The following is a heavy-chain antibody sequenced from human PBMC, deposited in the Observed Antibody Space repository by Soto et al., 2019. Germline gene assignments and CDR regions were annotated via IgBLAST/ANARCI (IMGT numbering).Heavy chain of an antibody. D-gene: IGHD3-22*01. CDR1: GGSISIGGYY. J-gene: IGHJ4*02. CDR2: IYYSGST. CDR3: ARGDSYYYDSSGYYSVY. Sequence: TLSLTCTVSGGSISIGGYYWSWIRQHPGKGLEWIGYIYYSGSTYYSPSLKSRVTIPVDTSKNQFSLKLSSVTAADTAVYYCARGDSYYYDSSGYYSVYWGQGTLVTVSS. V-gene: IGHV4-31*03.